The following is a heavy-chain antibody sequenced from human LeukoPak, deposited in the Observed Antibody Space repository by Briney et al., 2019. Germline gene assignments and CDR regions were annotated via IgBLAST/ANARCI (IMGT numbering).Heavy chain of an antibody. CDR2: IYYSGST. CDR3: ARTCSGGSCDWFDP. Sequence: SGTLSLTCTVSGGSISSYYWSWIRQPPGKGLEWIGYIYYSGSTNYNPSLKSRVTISVDTSKNQFSLKLSSVTAADTAVYYCARTCSGGSCDWFDPWGQGTLVTVSS. V-gene: IGHV4-59*01. D-gene: IGHD2-15*01. J-gene: IGHJ5*02. CDR1: GGSISSYY.